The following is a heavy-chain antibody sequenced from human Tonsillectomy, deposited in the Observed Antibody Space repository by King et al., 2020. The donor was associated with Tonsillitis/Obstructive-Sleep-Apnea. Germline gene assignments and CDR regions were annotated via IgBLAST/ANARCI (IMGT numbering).Heavy chain of an antibody. CDR3: AKVTEAADSGGHWLDP. CDR1: GGTFSSYP. V-gene: IGHV1-69*09. Sequence: QEQLVQSGAEVKTPGSSVKVSCKASGGTFSSYPISCVRQAPGQGLEWMGRIIPILDRANYAQKFQGRVTITADKSKRTAYMELSGLRSEDTAVYYCAKVTEAADSGGHWLDPWGQGTLVTVSS. CDR2: IIPILDRA. D-gene: IGHD6-13*01. J-gene: IGHJ5*02.